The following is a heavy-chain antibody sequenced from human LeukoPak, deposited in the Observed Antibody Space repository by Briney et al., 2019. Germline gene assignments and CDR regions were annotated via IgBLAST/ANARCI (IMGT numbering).Heavy chain of an antibody. V-gene: IGHV3-23*01. CDR1: GFTFSSYA. CDR2: ISGSGGST. D-gene: IGHD3-10*01. CDR3: ARAGFVLLRGYGMDV. Sequence: PGGSLRLSCAASGFTFSSYAMSWVRQAPGKGLEWVSAISGSGGSTYYADSVKGRFTISRDNAKNSLYLQMDNLRAEDTAVYYCARAGFVLLRGYGMDVWGPGTTVTVSS. J-gene: IGHJ6*02.